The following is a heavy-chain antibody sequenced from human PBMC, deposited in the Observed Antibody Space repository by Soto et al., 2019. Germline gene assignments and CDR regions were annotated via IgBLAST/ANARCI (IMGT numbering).Heavy chain of an antibody. CDR3: AKTQLRGGGGDAFDI. D-gene: IGHD4-17*01. J-gene: IGHJ3*02. CDR2: ISYDGSNK. V-gene: IGHV3-30*18. CDR1: GFTFSSYG. Sequence: GGSLRLSCAASGFTFSSYGMHWVRQAPGKGLEWVAVISYDGSNKYYADSVKGRFTISRDNSKNTLYLQMNSLRAEDTAVYYCAKTQLRGGGGDAFDIWGQGTMVTVSS.